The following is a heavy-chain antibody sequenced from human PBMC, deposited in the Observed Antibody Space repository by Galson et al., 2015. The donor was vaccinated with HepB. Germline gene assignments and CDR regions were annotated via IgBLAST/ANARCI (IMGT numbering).Heavy chain of an antibody. V-gene: IGHV6-1*01. Sequence: CAISGDSVSSSTGAWNWIRQSPSRGLEWLGRTFYRSKWYNDYALSVKSRITISPDTSKNQLSLQLNSVTPEDTAVYYCAKGEYTSRWKLSNWGQGTPVTVSS. CDR2: TFYRSKWYN. J-gene: IGHJ4*02. CDR1: GDSVSSSTGA. CDR3: AKGEYTSRWKLSN. D-gene: IGHD6-13*01.